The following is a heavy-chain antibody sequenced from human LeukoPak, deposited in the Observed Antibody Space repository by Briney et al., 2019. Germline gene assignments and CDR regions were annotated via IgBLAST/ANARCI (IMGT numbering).Heavy chain of an antibody. J-gene: IGHJ3*02. D-gene: IGHD3-9*01. CDR1: GFTFSSYA. Sequence: GGSLRLSCAASGFTFSSYAMSWVRQAPGKGLEWVSGISGSGGSTGYADSVKGRFTISRDNSKNTLYLQMNSLRAEDTAVYYCAKGPRTILSFDIWGQGTMVTVSS. CDR3: AKGPRTILSFDI. CDR2: ISGSGGST. V-gene: IGHV3-23*01.